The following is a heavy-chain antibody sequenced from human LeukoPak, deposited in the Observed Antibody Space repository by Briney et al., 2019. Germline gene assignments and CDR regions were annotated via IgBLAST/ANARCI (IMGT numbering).Heavy chain of an antibody. V-gene: IGHV3-21*01. CDR1: GFTFSSYS. Sequence: KPGGSLRLSCAASGFTFSSYSMNWVRQAPGKGLEWVSSISSSSSYIYYADSVKGRFTISRDNAKNSLYLQMNSLRAEDTAVHYCAKTAAGRGGYYFDYWGQGTLVTVSS. CDR2: ISSSSSYI. CDR3: AKTAAGRGGYYFDY. J-gene: IGHJ4*02. D-gene: IGHD6-13*01.